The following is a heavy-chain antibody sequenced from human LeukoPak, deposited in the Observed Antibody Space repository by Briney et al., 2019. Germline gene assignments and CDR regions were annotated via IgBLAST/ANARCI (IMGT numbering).Heavy chain of an antibody. V-gene: IGHV3-23*01. CDR2: ISGSGGST. CDR1: GFTFSSYA. Sequence: TGGSLRLSCAASGFTFSSYAMSWVRQAPGKGLEWVSAISGSGGSTYYADSVKGRFTISRDNSKNTLYLLMNSLRAEDTAVYYCAKDRVVSPPLDYWGQETLVTVSS. CDR3: AKDRVVSPPLDY. D-gene: IGHD3-10*01. J-gene: IGHJ4*02.